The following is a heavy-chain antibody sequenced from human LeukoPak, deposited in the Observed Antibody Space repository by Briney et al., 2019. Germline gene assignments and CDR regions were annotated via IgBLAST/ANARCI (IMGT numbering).Heavy chain of an antibody. V-gene: IGHV3-53*01. Sequence: GGSLRLSCAASGFTVTTNYMSWVRQVPGKGLEWVSVIYTDYSSYYAESVKGRFTISRDNSKNTLYLQMHSLRAEDTAVYYCARESLGSVDPRGYSTTVSQDVWGKGTTVTISS. CDR2: IYTDYSS. J-gene: IGHJ6*04. CDR1: GFTVTTNY. D-gene: IGHD4-17*01. CDR3: ARESLGSVDPRGYSTTVSQDV.